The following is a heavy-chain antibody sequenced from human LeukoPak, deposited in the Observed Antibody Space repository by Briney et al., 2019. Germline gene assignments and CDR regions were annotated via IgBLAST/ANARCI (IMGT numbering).Heavy chain of an antibody. CDR3: ARSSSGTISTNPRRHFYYMDV. CDR2: IDRSGST. V-gene: IGHV4-4*07. D-gene: IGHD1-26*01. CDR1: GGSISSYY. J-gene: IGHJ6*03. Sequence: SETLSLTCTVSGGSISSYYWTWVRQPAGKGLEWIGRIDRSGSTNYNPSLKSRVTMSVDTSKNQLSLKVNSVTAADTAVYYCARSSSGTISTNPRRHFYYMDVWGKGTTVTVSS.